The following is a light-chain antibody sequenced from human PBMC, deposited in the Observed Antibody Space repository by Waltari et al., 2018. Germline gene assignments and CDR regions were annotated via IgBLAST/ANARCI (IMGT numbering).Light chain of an antibody. CDR3: QQSYSTPLT. J-gene: IGKJ4*01. V-gene: IGKV1-39*01. Sequence: DIQMTQSPSSLSASVGDRVTITCRASQSISSYINCYQQKPGKAPKLLIYAASSFQSGGTSRFSGSGSGTDFTLTISSLQPEDFATYYCQQSYSTPLTFGGGTKVEIK. CDR2: AAS. CDR1: QSISSY.